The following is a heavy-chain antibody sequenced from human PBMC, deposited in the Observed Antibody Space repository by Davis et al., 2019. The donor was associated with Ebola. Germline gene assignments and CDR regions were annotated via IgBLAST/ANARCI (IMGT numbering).Heavy chain of an antibody. D-gene: IGHD5-18*01. V-gene: IGHV4-59*12. Sequence: GSLRLSCTVSGGSISSYYWSWIRQPPGKGLEWIGYIYYSGSTNYNPSLKSRVTISVDTSKNQFSLKLSSVTAADTAVYYCARGRRYSYGPVDYWGQGTLVTVSS. J-gene: IGHJ4*02. CDR2: IYYSGST. CDR1: GGSISSYY. CDR3: ARGRRYSYGPVDY.